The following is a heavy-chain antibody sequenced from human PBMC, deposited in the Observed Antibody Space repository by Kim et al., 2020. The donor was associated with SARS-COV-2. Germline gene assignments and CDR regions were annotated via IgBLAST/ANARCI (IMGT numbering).Heavy chain of an antibody. D-gene: IGHD6-13*01. CDR1: GGSFSGYY. J-gene: IGHJ5*02. V-gene: IGHV4-34*01. CDR2: INHSGST. Sequence: SETLSLTCAVYGGSFSGYYWSWIRQPPGKGLEWIGEINHSGSTNYNPSLKSRVTISVDTSKNQFSLKLSSVTAADTAVYYCARGLHSSSWSWFDPWGQGTLVTVSS. CDR3: ARGLHSSSWSWFDP.